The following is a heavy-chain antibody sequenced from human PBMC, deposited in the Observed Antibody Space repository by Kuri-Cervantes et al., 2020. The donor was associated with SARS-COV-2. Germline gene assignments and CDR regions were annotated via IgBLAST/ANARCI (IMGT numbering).Heavy chain of an antibody. CDR2: ISFDENDK. J-gene: IGHJ4*02. Sequence: GESLKISCAASGFTFNTYRMHWVRQAPGKGLEWVSVISFDENDKDYADSVQGRFTISRDNAKNSLYLQMNSLRAEDTAVYYCARDRGDFWSGSINYWGQGTLVTVSS. CDR3: ARDRGDFWSGSINY. D-gene: IGHD3-3*01. V-gene: IGHV3-30*03. CDR1: GFTFNTYR.